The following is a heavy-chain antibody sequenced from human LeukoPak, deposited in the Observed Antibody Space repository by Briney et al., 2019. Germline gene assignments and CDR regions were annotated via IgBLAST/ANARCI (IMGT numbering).Heavy chain of an antibody. CDR1: GFTFSSYA. D-gene: IGHD6-19*01. CDR3: AKGIAVAGTGRYFDY. CDR2: ISGSGGST. Sequence: GGSLRLSCAASGFTFSSYAMSWVRQAPGKGLEWVSAISGSGGSTYYADSVKGRFTISRDSSKNTLYLQMNSLRAEDTAVYYCAKGIAVAGTGRYFDYWGQGTLVTVSS. J-gene: IGHJ4*02. V-gene: IGHV3-23*01.